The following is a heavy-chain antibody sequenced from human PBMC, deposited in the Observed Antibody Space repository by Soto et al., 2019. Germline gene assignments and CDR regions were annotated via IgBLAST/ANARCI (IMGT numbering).Heavy chain of an antibody. CDR3: ARGDGSGSYGYYYGMDV. Sequence: QVQLVQSGAEVKKPGASVKVSCKASGYTFTSYGISWVRQAPGQGLEWMGWISAYNGNTNYAQKPQGRVTMTTDPATSTAYKELRGLRSDDTAVYYCARGDGSGSYGYYYGMDVWGQGTTVTVSS. CDR1: GYTFTSYG. D-gene: IGHD3-10*01. J-gene: IGHJ6*02. CDR2: ISAYNGNT. V-gene: IGHV1-18*01.